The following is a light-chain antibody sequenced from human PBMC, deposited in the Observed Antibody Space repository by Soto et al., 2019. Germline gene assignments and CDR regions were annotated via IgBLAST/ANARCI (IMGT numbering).Light chain of an antibody. CDR1: QSLSSW. V-gene: IGKV1-5*01. J-gene: IGKJ2*01. CDR2: DAS. Sequence: DIQMTQSPSTLSASVGDRVTITCRASQSLSSWLAWYQQKPGKAPKLLIYDASSLESGVPSRFSGSGSGTEFTLPISSLQPDDFATYYCQQYHSYSPYTFGQGTKLEIK. CDR3: QQYHSYSPYT.